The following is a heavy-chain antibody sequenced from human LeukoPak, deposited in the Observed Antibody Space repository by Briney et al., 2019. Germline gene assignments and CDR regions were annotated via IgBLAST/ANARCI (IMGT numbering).Heavy chain of an antibody. Sequence: PSETLSLTCTVSGGSISSGGYYWSWIRQHPGKGLEWIGYIYYSGSTYYNPSLKSRVTISVDTSKNQFSLKLSSVTAADTAVYYCAREDYYDSSGGGFDYWGQGTLVTVSS. V-gene: IGHV4-31*03. D-gene: IGHD3-22*01. CDR2: IYYSGST. CDR1: GGSISSGGYY. CDR3: AREDYYDSSGGGFDY. J-gene: IGHJ4*02.